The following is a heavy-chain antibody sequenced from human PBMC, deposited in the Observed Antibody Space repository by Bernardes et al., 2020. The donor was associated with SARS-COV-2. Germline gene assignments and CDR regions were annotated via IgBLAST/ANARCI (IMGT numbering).Heavy chain of an antibody. CDR1: GFTLSGYW. Sequence: GGSLRLSCAAPGFTLSGYWMHWARQAPGKGVVWVSRIDYGGTTTNYADSVKGRFTISRDNTKNTLYLQMSSLRAEDTAVYYCVRADCTSSRCHRGAYDLWGHGTMVTVSS. CDR3: VRADCTSSRCHRGAYDL. D-gene: IGHD2-2*01. V-gene: IGHV3-74*01. CDR2: IDYGGTTT. J-gene: IGHJ3*01.